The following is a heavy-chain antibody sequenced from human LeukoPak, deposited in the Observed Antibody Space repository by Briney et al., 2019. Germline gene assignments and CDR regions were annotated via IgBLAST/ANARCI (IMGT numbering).Heavy chain of an antibody. CDR3: ARDPLSDPPGDY. CDR2: IIPIFGTA. J-gene: IGHJ4*02. V-gene: IGHV1-69*05. Sequence: SVKVSCKASGGTFSSYAISWVRQAPGQGLEWMGRIIPIFGTADYAQKFQGRVTITTDESTSTAYMELSSLRSEDTAVYYCARDPLSDPPGDYWGQGTLVTVSS. CDR1: GGTFSSYA.